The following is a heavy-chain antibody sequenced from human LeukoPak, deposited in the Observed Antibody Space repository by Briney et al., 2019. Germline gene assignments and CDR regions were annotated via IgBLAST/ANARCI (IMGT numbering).Heavy chain of an antibody. D-gene: IGHD6-19*01. CDR2: ISSSNSYI. V-gene: IGHV3-21*01. CDR1: GFTFSTYS. CDR3: ARDRPASGWRFGEGSKRPHYFDY. J-gene: IGHJ4*02. Sequence: GGSLRLSCAASGFTFSTYSMNWVRQSPGKGLEWVSFISSSNSYIYYGDSVKGRFTISRDNAKNSLYLQMNSLRAEDTAVYFCARDRPASGWRFGEGSKRPHYFDYWGQGTLVTVSS.